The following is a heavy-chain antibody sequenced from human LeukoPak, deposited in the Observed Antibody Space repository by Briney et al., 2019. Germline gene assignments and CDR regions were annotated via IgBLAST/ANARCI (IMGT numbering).Heavy chain of an antibody. CDR1: GFTFSDYS. CDR3: ARGDDYYESSVGPYHMDV. D-gene: IGHD3-22*01. CDR2: ISSGGTYI. J-gene: IGHJ6*02. Sequence: KPGGSLRLSCAASGFTFSDYSMNWVRQAPGKGLEWVSSISSGGTYIYYADSVEGRFTISRDNAKNSLYLQMNSLRAEDTALYYCARGDDYYESSVGPYHMDVWGQGTTVTFSS. V-gene: IGHV3-21*01.